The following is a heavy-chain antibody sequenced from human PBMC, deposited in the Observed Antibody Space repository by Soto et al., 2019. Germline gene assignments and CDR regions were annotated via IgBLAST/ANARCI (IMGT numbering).Heavy chain of an antibody. V-gene: IGHV1-69*13. CDR2: IIPIFGTA. CDR3: ARDIAVAGTKYYYYGMDV. Sequence: GASVKVSCKASGGTFSSYAISWVRQAPGQGLEWMGGIIPIFGTANYAQKFQGRVTITADESTSTAYMELSSLRSEDTAVYYCARDIAVAGTKYYYYGMDVWGQGTTVTVSS. CDR1: GGTFSSYA. J-gene: IGHJ6*02. D-gene: IGHD6-19*01.